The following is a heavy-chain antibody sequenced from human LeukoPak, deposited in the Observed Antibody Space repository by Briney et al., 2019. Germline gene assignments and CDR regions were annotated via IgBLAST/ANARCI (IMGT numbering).Heavy chain of an antibody. V-gene: IGHV1-46*01. J-gene: IGHJ4*02. CDR2: INPNAGST. Sequence: ASVEVSCRASGYTFTSHYMHWVRQAPGQGLEWMGIINPNAGSTYYPQKFQGRVTMTRDTSTSTVYMELTSLRSDDTAVYYCAAPGASGFVGNFWSGPLDYWGQGTLVSVSS. CDR3: AAPGASGFVGNFWSGPLDY. CDR1: GYTFTSHY. D-gene: IGHD3-3*01.